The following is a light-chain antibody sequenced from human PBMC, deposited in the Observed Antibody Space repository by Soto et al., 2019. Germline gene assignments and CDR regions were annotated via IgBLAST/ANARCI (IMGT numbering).Light chain of an antibody. Sequence: EIVLTQSPGTLYLSPGDRATLSCRASQSVSDKYLAWYRQKPGQAPRLLIYGASNRATGIPDRFSGGGSGTDFTLTISRLEPEDFALYYCQQYDKSPYTFGRGTKLEIK. CDR2: GAS. J-gene: IGKJ2*01. CDR1: QSVSDKY. CDR3: QQYDKSPYT. V-gene: IGKV3-20*01.